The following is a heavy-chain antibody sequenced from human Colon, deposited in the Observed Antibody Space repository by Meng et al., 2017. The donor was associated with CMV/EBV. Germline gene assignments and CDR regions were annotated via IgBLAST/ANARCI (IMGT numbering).Heavy chain of an antibody. Sequence: ASVTVSCKASGCSFSGYYIHWVRQAPGPGLEWMGSINPKSGGIKYAQKFQGRVTITRDTSINTAYIDLTRLTSDDTAVYFCARGPSSSIQGFPFWGQGTLVTVSS. CDR3: ARGPSSSIQGFPF. V-gene: IGHV1-2*02. J-gene: IGHJ4*02. CDR2: INPKSGGI. CDR1: GCSFSGYY. D-gene: IGHD2-15*01.